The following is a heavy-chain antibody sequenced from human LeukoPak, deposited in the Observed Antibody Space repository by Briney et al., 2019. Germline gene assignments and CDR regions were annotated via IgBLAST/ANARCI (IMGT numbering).Heavy chain of an antibody. D-gene: IGHD2-21*01. CDR3: ARTYCGGDCYLNDAFDI. CDR2: INPNSGNT. Sequence: ASVKVSCQASGYTFTGYYMHWVRQAPGQGLEWMGWINPNSGNTNYVQKFQGRVTMTRDTSISTAYMELSRLRSDDTAVYYCARTYCGGDCYLNDAFDIWGQGTMVTVSS. J-gene: IGHJ3*02. CDR1: GYTFTGYY. V-gene: IGHV1-2*02.